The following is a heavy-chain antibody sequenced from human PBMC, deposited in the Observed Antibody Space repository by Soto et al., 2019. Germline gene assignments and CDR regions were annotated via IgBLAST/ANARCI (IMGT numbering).Heavy chain of an antibody. V-gene: IGHV3-30*18. D-gene: IGHD4-4*01. Sequence: QVQLVESGGGVVQPGRSLRLSCAASGFTFSSYGMHWVRQAPGKGLEWVAVISYDGSNKYYADSVKGRFTISRDNSKNTLYLQMNSLRAEDTAVYYCAKDQTTRGDDYSNPSGGMDVWGQGTTVTVSS. CDR2: ISYDGSNK. CDR1: GFTFSSYG. CDR3: AKDQTTRGDDYSNPSGGMDV. J-gene: IGHJ6*02.